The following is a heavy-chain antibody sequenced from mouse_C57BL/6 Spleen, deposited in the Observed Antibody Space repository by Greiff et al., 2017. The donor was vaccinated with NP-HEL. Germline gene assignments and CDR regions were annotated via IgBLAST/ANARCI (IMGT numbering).Heavy chain of an antibody. Sequence: VQLQQSGPELVKPGASVKISCKASGYSFTDYNMNWVKQSNGKSLEWIGVINPNYGTTSYNQKFKGKATLTVDQSSSTAYMQLNSLTSEDSAVYYCARSGYYGSSYVDWYFDVWGTGTTVTVSS. V-gene: IGHV1-39*01. J-gene: IGHJ1*03. CDR1: GYSFTDYN. CDR3: ARSGYYGSSYVDWYFDV. D-gene: IGHD1-1*01. CDR2: INPNYGTT.